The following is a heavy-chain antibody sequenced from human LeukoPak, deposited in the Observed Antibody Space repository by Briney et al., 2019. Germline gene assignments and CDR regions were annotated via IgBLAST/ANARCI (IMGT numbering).Heavy chain of an antibody. CDR2: IYHSGST. D-gene: IGHD3-16*01. V-gene: IGHV4-4*02. J-gene: IGHJ4*02. Sequence: PSETLSPTCAVAGGSISRSNGRSCVRQPPGKGLEWIGEIYHSGSTNYNPSLKGRVTISVDKSKNQFPLKLSSVTAADTAVYYSPTIMITFGGLHNFHSWGQGTLVTVSS. CDR1: GGSISRSNG. CDR3: PTIMITFGGLHNFHS.